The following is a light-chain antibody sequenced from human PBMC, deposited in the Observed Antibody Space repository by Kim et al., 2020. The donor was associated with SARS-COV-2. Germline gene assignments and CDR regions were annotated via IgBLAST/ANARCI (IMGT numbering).Light chain of an antibody. J-gene: IGLJ2*01. CDR2: EVT. CDR3: TSDAGNTYVH. CDR1: RTDVGGYND. Sequence: GQSITISCTGSRTDVGGYNDVSWYQQHPGKAPKLMIYEVTRRPSGVPARFSGSKSANTASLTISGLQAEDEADYYCTSDAGNTYVHFGGGTQLTVL. V-gene: IGLV2-8*01.